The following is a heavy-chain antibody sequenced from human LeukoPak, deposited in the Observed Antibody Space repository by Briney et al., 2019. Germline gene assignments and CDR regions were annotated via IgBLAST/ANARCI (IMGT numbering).Heavy chain of an antibody. D-gene: IGHD1-14*01. CDR1: GFTFSSYA. CDR3: AKRTGGFDY. Sequence: GGSLRLSCAASGFTFSSYAMSWVRQAPGKGLKWVSTISDSGGSTYYADSVKGRFTISRDNSKNTLYLQVDTLRAEDTAVYYCAKRTGGFDYWGQGTLVTVSS. CDR2: ISDSGGST. J-gene: IGHJ4*02. V-gene: IGHV3-23*01.